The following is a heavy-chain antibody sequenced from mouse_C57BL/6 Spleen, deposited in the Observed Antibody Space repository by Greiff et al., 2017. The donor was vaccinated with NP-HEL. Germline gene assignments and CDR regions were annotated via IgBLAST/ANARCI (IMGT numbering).Heavy chain of an antibody. V-gene: IGHV5-4*01. J-gene: IGHJ1*03. CDR1: GFTFSSYA. Sequence: EVMLVESGGGLVKPGGSLKLSCAASGFTFSSYAMSWVRQTPEKRLEWVATISDGGSYTYYPDNVKGRFTISRDNAKNNLYLQMSHLKSEDTAMYYCARDERTGAGFYWYFDVWGTGTTVTVSS. CDR2: ISDGGSYT. CDR3: ARDERTGAGFYWYFDV.